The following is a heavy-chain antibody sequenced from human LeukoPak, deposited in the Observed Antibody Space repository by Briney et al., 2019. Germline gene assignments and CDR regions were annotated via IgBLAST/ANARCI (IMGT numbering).Heavy chain of an antibody. CDR3: ARNGAAWDYYFDY. CDR2: INPSGST. J-gene: IGHJ4*02. V-gene: IGHV4-34*01. Sequence: SETLSLTCAVYGGSFSGYYWSWIRQPPGKGLEWIGEINPSGSTNYNPSLKSRVTISVDTSKNQFSLKLSSVTAADTAVYYCARNGAAWDYYFDYWGQGTLVTVSS. CDR1: GGSFSGYY. D-gene: IGHD4-17*01.